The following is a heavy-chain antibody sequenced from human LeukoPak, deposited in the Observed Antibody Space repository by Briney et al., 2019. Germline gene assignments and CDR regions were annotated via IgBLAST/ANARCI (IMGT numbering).Heavy chain of an antibody. CDR2: ISSSSSTI. CDR3: ARAGDHDP. J-gene: IGHJ5*02. V-gene: IGHV3-48*01. CDR1: GFTFSSYS. Sequence: PGGSLRLSCAASGFTFSSYSMNWVRQAPGKGLEWVSYISSSSSTIYYADSVKGRFTISRDNSKNSLYLQMNSLRAEDTAVYYCARAGDHDPWGQGTLVTASS. D-gene: IGHD4-17*01.